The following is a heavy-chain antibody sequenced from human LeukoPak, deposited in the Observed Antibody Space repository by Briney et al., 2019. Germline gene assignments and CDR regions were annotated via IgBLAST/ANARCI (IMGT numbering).Heavy chain of an antibody. CDR1: GYTFTDYY. CDR3: ARDYGDYGSHWDAFDI. V-gene: IGHV1-2*02. J-gene: IGHJ3*02. CDR2: ISPNSGGT. D-gene: IGHD4-17*01. Sequence: ASVKVSCKASGYTFTDYYIHWVREAPGQGLEWMGWISPNSGGTKYAQKFQGRVTMTRDTSISTAYMELSRLRSDDTAVYYCARDYGDYGSHWDAFDIWSQGTLVTVSS.